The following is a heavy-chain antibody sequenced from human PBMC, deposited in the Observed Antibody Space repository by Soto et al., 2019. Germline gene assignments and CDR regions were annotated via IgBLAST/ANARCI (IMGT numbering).Heavy chain of an antibody. Sequence: PSETLSLTCTVSGGSISSYYWSWIRQPPGKGLEWIGYIYYSGSTNYNPSLKSRVTISVDTSKNQFSLKLSSVTAADPAVYYCARDSPGFQDAFDLWGQGTMVTVSS. CDR2: IYYSGST. J-gene: IGHJ3*01. V-gene: IGHV4-59*01. CDR1: GGSISSYY. D-gene: IGHD3-10*01. CDR3: ARDSPGFQDAFDL.